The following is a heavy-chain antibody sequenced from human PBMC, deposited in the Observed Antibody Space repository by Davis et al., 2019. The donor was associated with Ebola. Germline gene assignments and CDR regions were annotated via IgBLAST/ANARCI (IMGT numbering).Heavy chain of an antibody. J-gene: IGHJ5*02. V-gene: IGHV6-1*01. CDR2: TYYRSKWYN. Sequence: MPSETLSLTCAISGDSVSGNSVVWNWIRQSPSRGLEWLGRTYYRSKWYNDYAVSVKSRITITPDTSKNQFSLQLNSVTPEDTAVYYCARDESIAVAGPRGWFDPWGQGTLVTVSS. D-gene: IGHD6-19*01. CDR3: ARDESIAVAGPRGWFDP. CDR1: GDSVSGNSVV.